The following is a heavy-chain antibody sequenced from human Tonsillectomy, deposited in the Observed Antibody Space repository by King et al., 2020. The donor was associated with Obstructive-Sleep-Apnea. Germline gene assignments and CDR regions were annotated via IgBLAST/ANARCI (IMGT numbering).Heavy chain of an antibody. V-gene: IGHV4-39*07. J-gene: IGHJ6*02. CDR2: VYYSGST. CDR3: ASFWSSTADYDILTEDYYYGMDV. CDR1: GGSISRSSYY. D-gene: IGHD3-9*01. Sequence: LQLQESGPGLVKPSETLSLTCSVSGGSISRSSYYWGWIRQPPGKGLEWIGSVYYSGSTYYNPSLKSRVTISVDTSKNQFSLNLRSMTAADTAVYYCASFWSSTADYDILTEDYYYGMDVWGQGTTVTVSS.